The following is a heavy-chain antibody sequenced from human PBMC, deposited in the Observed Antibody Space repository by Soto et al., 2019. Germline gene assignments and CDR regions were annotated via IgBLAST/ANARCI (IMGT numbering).Heavy chain of an antibody. CDR2: ISYDGSKK. V-gene: IGHV3-30*18. CDR3: AKGGRMVRGDYFDY. J-gene: IGHJ4*02. Sequence: QVQLVESGGGVVQPGRSLRLSCAASGFTFSSYGMHWVRQAPGKGLEWVAVISYDGSKKYYADSVMGRFPISRDNSKNPLYLQMNSRRAEDTAVYYCAKGGRMVRGDYFDYWGQGTLVTVSS. D-gene: IGHD3-10*01. CDR1: GFTFSSYG.